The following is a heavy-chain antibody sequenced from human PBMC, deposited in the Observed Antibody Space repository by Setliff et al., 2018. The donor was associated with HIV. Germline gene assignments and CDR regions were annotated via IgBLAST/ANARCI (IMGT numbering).Heavy chain of an antibody. J-gene: IGHJ4*02. CDR2: IYTSGDS. Sequence: PSETLSLTCTVSGDSISGGSSYWSWIRQPAGKGLEWIGRIYTSGDSNYNPSLKSRVTMAVDTSKNQFSLKLTSVTAADTAVYYCARYRRPPYYLDYWGQGTLVTVSS. V-gene: IGHV4-61*02. D-gene: IGHD3-16*02. CDR3: ARYRRPPYYLDY. CDR1: GDSISGGSSY.